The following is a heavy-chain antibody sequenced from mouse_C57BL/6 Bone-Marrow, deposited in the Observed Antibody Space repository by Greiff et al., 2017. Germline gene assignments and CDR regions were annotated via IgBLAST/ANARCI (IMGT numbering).Heavy chain of an antibody. V-gene: IGHV14-3*01. CDR2: IDPANGNT. Sequence: EVKLVESVAELVRPGASVKLSCTASGFNIKNTYMHWVQQRPEQGLEWIGRIDPANGNTKYAPKFQGKATITADTSSNTAYLQLSSLTSEDTAIYYCARNYYSNYERERDYWGQGTSVTVSS. CDR3: ARNYYSNYERERDY. CDR1: GFNIKNTY. J-gene: IGHJ4*01. D-gene: IGHD2-5*01.